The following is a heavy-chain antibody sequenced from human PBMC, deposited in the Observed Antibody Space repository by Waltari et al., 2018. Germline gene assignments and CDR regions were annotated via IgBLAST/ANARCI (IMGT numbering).Heavy chain of an antibody. J-gene: IGHJ5*02. V-gene: IGHV2-5*01. CDR3: AHSLVVYEGTGWFDP. CDR2: IYWNDDK. D-gene: IGHD2-8*02. Sequence: QITLKESGPTLVKPTQTLTLTCTFSGFSLSTSGVGVGWIRQPPGKALEWLALIYWNDDKRYSPSLKSRLTITKDTSKNQVVLTMTNMDPVDTATYYCAHSLVVYEGTGWFDPWGQGTLVTVSS. CDR1: GFSLSTSGVG.